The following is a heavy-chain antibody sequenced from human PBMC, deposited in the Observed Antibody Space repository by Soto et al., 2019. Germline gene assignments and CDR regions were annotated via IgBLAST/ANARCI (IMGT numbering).Heavy chain of an antibody. CDR3: VSQRTSVLTQAYFDY. CDR1: GYSISSGYY. V-gene: IGHV4-38-2*01. CDR2: VYYRGRS. J-gene: IGHJ4*02. Sequence: SETLSLTCAVSGYSISSGYYWGWIRQSPGKGLEWIGSVYYRGRSYSKSSVKSRVTISVDTSKNQFSLNLNSVTASDTAVYFCVSQRTSVLTQAYFDYWGPGALVTVSS. D-gene: IGHD2-8*01.